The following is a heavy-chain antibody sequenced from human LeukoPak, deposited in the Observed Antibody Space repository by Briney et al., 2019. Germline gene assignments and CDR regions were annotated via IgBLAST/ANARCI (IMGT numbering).Heavy chain of an antibody. CDR3: ARGTSRTSTLSVCQRGYFDF. CDR2: TYAGGMT. V-gene: IGHV3-66*02. J-gene: IGHJ4*02. CDR1: GFTVNNNY. D-gene: IGHD1-1*01. Sequence: PGGSLRLSCAASGFTVNNNYMTWVRQAPGKGLEWVSITYAGGMTYYADSVKGRFTISSDNSKNVLYLQMNSLRAADTAVYYCARGTSRTSTLSVCQRGYFDFWAEGTLLTVSS.